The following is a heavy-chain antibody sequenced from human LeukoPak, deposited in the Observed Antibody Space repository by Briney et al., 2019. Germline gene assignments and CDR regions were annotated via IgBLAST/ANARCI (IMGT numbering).Heavy chain of an antibody. V-gene: IGHV4-59*01. CDR1: GGSISTYY. CDR2: IYHGGST. D-gene: IGHD5-12*01. CDR3: ARGGGYASPIGY. J-gene: IGHJ4*02. Sequence: SEALSLSCALSGGSISTYYGSWVRQPPGKGLEWISYIYHGGSTNYNPSLKSRVTISVDTSKNQSALKLGSVTGADAAVYYCARGGGYASPIGYWGQGALVTVSS.